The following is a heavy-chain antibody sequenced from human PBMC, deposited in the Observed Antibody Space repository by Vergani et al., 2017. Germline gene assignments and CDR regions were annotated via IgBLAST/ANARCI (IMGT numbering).Heavy chain of an antibody. CDR2: IYYSGST. CDR3: ARCRPSRGAAADHYYYYYGMDV. D-gene: IGHD6-13*01. V-gene: IGHV4-59*01. CDR1: GGSISSYY. J-gene: IGHJ6*02. Sequence: QVQLQESGPGLVKPSETLSLTCTVSGGSISSYYWSWIRQPPGKGLEWIGYIYYSGSTNYNPSLKSRVTISVDTSKNQFSLKLSSVTAADTAVYYCARCRPSRGAAADHYYYYYGMDVWGQGTTVTVSS.